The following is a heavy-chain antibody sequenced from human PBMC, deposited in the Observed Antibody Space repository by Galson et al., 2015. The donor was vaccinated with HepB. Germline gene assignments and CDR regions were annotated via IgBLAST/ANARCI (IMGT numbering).Heavy chain of an antibody. J-gene: IGHJ6*02. V-gene: IGHV1-18*01. CDR3: TRGGMNGMDV. CDR2: ISPNSGDT. CDR1: GYTFTGFG. Sequence: SCKASGYTFTGFGIPWVRQAPGQGLEWMGWISPNSGDTNYAQKFQGRVTMTTDRSTNTAYMELRSLRSDDTAVYYCTRGGMNGMDVWGQGTTVTVSS.